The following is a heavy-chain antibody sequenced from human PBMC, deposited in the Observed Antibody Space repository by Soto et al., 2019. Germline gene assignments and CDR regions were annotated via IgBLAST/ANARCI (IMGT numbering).Heavy chain of an antibody. CDR1: GGSISSYY. CDR2: IYYSGST. Sequence: PSETLSLTCTVSGGSISSYYWSWIRQPPGKGLEWIGYIYYSGSTNYNPSLKSRVTISVDTSKNQFSLKLSSVTAADTAVYYCARRHVRITFGGVIYYYMDVWGKGTTVTVSS. D-gene: IGHD3-16*01. J-gene: IGHJ6*03. V-gene: IGHV4-59*08. CDR3: ARRHVRITFGGVIYYYMDV.